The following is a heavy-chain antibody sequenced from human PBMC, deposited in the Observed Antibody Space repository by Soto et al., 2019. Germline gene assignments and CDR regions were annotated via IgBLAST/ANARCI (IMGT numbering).Heavy chain of an antibody. CDR1: GYTVTKCH. J-gene: IGHJ4*02. D-gene: IGHD2-21*01. Sequence: ASVKVSCKASGYTVTKCHIHWVRHAPGQGLEWMGMIDPSGGVTRDAQSFHGRITMTGDTSTSSVYMELRGLTSEDTAVYSCATDVLGHDNHEHIGYYFDHWGPGHLVTVYS. CDR3: ATDVLGHDNHEHIGYYFDH. CDR2: IDPSGGVT. V-gene: IGHV1-46*01.